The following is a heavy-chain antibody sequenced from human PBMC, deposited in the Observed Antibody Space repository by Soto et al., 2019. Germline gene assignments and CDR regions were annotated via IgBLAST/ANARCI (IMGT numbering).Heavy chain of an antibody. Sequence: SETLSLTCTVSGGSISSSSYYWGWIRQPPGKCLDLFGSIYYSGSTYYNPSLKSRVTISVDTSKNQFSLKLSSVTAADTAVYYCARHGLSLTGYSNWFDPWGQGTLVTVSS. J-gene: IGHJ5*02. CDR2: IYYSGST. CDR3: ARHGLSLTGYSNWFDP. D-gene: IGHD3-9*01. CDR1: GGSISSSSYY. V-gene: IGHV4-39*01.